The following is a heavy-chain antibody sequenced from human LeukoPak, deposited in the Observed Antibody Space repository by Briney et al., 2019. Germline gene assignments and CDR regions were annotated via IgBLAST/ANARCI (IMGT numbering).Heavy chain of an antibody. V-gene: IGHV3-21*01. CDR2: ISSSSSYI. CDR1: GFTFSSYS. J-gene: IGHJ6*03. CDR3: SGALAGVYYYYYMDV. Sequence: PGGSLRLSCAASGFTFSSYSMNWVRQAPGKGLEWVSSISSSSSYIYYADSVKGRFTISRDNAKNSLYLQMNSLRAEDTAVYYCSGALAGVYYYYYMDVWGKGTTVTVSS. D-gene: IGHD2-8*01.